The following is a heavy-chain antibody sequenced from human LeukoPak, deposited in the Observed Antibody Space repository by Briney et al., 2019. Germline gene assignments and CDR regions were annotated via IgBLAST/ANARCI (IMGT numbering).Heavy chain of an antibody. V-gene: IGHV5-51*01. Sequence: GESLKISCKGSGYSFTTYWIGWVRQMPGKGLEWMGIIFPGDSDTRYSPSFQGQVTISADKSINAAYLQWRSLKASDTAMYYCARSGVPGAMTWFDPWGQGTLVTVSS. CDR1: GYSFTTYW. CDR2: IFPGDSDT. CDR3: ARSGVPGAMTWFDP. D-gene: IGHD2-2*01. J-gene: IGHJ5*02.